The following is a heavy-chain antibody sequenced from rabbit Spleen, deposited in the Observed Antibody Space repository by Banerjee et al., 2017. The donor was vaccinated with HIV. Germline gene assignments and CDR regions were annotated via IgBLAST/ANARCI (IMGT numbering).Heavy chain of an antibody. CDR3: ARNANGGWDL. CDR2: IDPIFGRT. J-gene: IGHJ4*01. Sequence: QEQLVESGGGLVQPEGSLTLTCTASEFDFSSYGVSWVRQAPGKGLEWIGYIDPIFGRTYYASWVDGRFTISSHNAQNIVDLQMNSLTAADTATYFCARNANGGWDLWGQGTLVTVS. V-gene: IGHV1S47*01. D-gene: IGHD4-1*01. CDR1: EFDFSSYG.